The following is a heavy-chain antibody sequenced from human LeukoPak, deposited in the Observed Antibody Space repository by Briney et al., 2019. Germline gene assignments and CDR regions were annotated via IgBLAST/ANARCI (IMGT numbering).Heavy chain of an antibody. D-gene: IGHD5-12*01. Sequence: PGGSLRLSCAASGFTFSSYWMAWVRQAPGKGLEWVAFIRDDEINKYYADSVKGRFTISRDKSKNTYPQMNSLRIEDTAVYFCAKDGRTGYPFDYWGRGTLVTVSS. V-gene: IGHV3-30*02. J-gene: IGHJ4*02. CDR1: GFTFSSYW. CDR2: IRDDEINK. CDR3: AKDGRTGYPFDY.